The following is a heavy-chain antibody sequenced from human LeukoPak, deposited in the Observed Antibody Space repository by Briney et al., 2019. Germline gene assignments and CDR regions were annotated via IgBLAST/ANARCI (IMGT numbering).Heavy chain of an antibody. CDR2: INPNSGGT. CDR1: GYTFTGYY. Sequence: ASVKVSCKASGYTFTGYYMHWVRQAPVQGLEWMGWINPNSGGTNYAQKFQGRVTMTRDTSISTAYMELSRLRSDDTAVYYCARGSNKLPAAYMDVWGKGTTVTVSS. V-gene: IGHV1-2*02. J-gene: IGHJ6*03. CDR3: ARGSNKLPAAYMDV. D-gene: IGHD2-2*01.